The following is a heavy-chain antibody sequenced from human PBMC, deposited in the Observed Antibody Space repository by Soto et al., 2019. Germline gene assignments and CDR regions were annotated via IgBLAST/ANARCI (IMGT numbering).Heavy chain of an antibody. D-gene: IGHD2-21*01. Sequence: SETLSLTCTVSGGSISSGGYYWSWIRQHPGKGLEWIGYIYYSGNTYYNPSLKSRVAISLDTSKNQFSLKLSSVTAADTAVYYCARRGFAHNWFDPCGQGTLVTVS. CDR1: GGSISSGGYY. CDR2: IYYSGNT. CDR3: ARRGFAHNWFDP. V-gene: IGHV4-31*03. J-gene: IGHJ5*02.